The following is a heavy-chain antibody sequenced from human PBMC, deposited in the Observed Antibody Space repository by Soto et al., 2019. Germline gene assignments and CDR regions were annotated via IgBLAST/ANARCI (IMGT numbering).Heavy chain of an antibody. CDR1: GFTFSSYG. D-gene: IGHD2-2*01. Sequence: GGSLRLSCAASGFTFSSYGMHWVRQAPGKGLEWVAVIWYDGSNKYYADSVKGRFTISRDNSKNTLYLQMNSLRAEDTAVYYCAREIGEYQLLPYNWFDPWGQGTLVTVS. CDR3: AREIGEYQLLPYNWFDP. J-gene: IGHJ5*02. V-gene: IGHV3-33*01. CDR2: IWYDGSNK.